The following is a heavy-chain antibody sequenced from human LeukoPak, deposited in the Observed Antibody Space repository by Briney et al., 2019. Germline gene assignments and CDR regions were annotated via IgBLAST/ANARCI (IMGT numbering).Heavy chain of an antibody. CDR3: EKDYRTPDIVVVPAAITGDAFDI. V-gene: IGHV3-23*01. J-gene: IGHJ3*02. CDR2: IIVIGGST. D-gene: IGHD2-2*02. Sequence: GGSLRLSCAAAGFTFSSYSMSWVRQAPGEGLEWLSSIIVIGGSTYYADSVTGRFTISRDNPKTTIYLQMNSLRAEDTAVYYCEKDYRTPDIVVVPAAITGDAFDIWGQGTMVTVSS. CDR1: GFTFSSYS.